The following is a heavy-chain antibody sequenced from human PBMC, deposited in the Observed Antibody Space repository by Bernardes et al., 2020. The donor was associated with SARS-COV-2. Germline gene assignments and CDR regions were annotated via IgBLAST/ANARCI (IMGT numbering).Heavy chain of an antibody. Sequence: GGSLSLSCAASGFTFSNYWMSWVHQAPGKGLEWVANINQDGSEKYYVDSVKGRFTISRDNAKNSLYVQMNSLRAEDTAVYYCARDTSSSWYYWGQGTLVTVSS. D-gene: IGHD6-13*01. CDR1: GFTFSNYW. CDR3: ARDTSSSWYY. CDR2: INQDGSEK. V-gene: IGHV3-7*01. J-gene: IGHJ4*02.